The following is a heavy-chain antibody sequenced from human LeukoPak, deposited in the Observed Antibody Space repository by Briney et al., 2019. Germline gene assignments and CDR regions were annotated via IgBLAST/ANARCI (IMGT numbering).Heavy chain of an antibody. V-gene: IGHV3-53*01. CDR2: IYSGGRT. Sequence: GESLRLSCAASGFTVSSSYMSWVRQAPGKGLEWVSLIYSGGRTEYTDSVKGRFTIYTDNSKNTLYLQMNSLRAEDTAVYYCARVGCSGGSCYTQYFHHWGQGTLVTVSP. CDR1: GFTVSSSY. D-gene: IGHD2-15*01. CDR3: ARVGCSGGSCYTQYFHH. J-gene: IGHJ1*01.